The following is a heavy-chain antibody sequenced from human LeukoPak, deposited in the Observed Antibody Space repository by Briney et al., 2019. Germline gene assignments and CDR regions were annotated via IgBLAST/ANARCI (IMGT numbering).Heavy chain of an antibody. CDR2: VKYDGSEI. D-gene: IGHD1-14*01. CDR1: GFSFRSYW. Sequence: PGGSLRLSCVASGFSFRSYWMNWVRQAPRKGLEWVGSVKYDGSEIYCVDSVEGPSTISRDNANISLYLQIDSLRAEDTAMYCCARDGYEPGLYFDYWGQGTLVTASS. J-gene: IGHJ4*02. CDR3: ARDGYEPGLYFDY. V-gene: IGHV3-7*03.